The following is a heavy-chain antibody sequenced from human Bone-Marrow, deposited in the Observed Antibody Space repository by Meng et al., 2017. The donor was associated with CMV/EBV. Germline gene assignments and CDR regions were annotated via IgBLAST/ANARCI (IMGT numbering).Heavy chain of an antibody. D-gene: IGHD6-13*01. J-gene: IGHJ3*02. CDR3: GSQNIGIAAVGADAFDI. Sequence: GESLKISCEGSGYTFTTYWIGWVRQMPGKGLEWMGIIYPGDSDTRYSPSFEGQVTISADKSISTAYLQWSSLKASDTAMYYCGSQNIGIAAVGADAFDIWGQGTMVTVSS. CDR2: IYPGDSDT. CDR1: GYTFTTYW. V-gene: IGHV5-51*01.